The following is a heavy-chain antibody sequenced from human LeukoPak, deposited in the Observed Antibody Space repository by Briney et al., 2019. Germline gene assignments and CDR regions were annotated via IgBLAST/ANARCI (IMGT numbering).Heavy chain of an antibody. CDR2: IRSKANSYAT. Sequence: GGSLRLSCAASGFTVSSNYMSWVRQASGKGLEWVGRIRSKANSYATAYAASVKGRSTISRDDSKNTAYLQMNSLKTEDTAVYYCTAIVLKWLYYFDYWGQGTLVTVSS. J-gene: IGHJ4*02. CDR3: TAIVLKWLYYFDY. CDR1: GFTVSSNY. V-gene: IGHV3-73*01. D-gene: IGHD3-3*01.